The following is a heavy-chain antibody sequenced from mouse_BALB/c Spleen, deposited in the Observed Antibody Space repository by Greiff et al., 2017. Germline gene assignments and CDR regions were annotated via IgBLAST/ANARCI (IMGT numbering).Heavy chain of an antibody. J-gene: IGHJ2*01. CDR2: ISSGGSYT. D-gene: IGHD1-1*01. V-gene: IGHV5-6*03. Sequence: EVKVVESGGGLVQPGGSLKLSCAASGFTFSSYGLSWVRQTPDKRLEWVATISSGGSYTYYPDSVKGRFTISRDNAKNTLYLQMSSLKSEDTAMYYCARQSVVATGFDYWGQGTTLTVSS. CDR1: GFTFSSYG. CDR3: ARQSVVATGFDY.